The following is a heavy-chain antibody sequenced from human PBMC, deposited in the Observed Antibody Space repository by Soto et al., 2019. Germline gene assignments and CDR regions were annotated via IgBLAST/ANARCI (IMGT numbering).Heavy chain of an antibody. D-gene: IGHD2-15*01. Sequence: QVQLVQSGAEVKKPGASVKISCKASGYTFTTYDINWVRQATGQGLEWMGWMNPNNGKTGYAQKFQGRVTMTRDTSISTVYLELSSVRSEDTAVYYCARRNKLSGPIYFDYWGQGTLVTVSA. V-gene: IGHV1-8*01. J-gene: IGHJ4*02. CDR3: ARRNKLSGPIYFDY. CDR1: GYTFTTYD. CDR2: MNPNNGKT.